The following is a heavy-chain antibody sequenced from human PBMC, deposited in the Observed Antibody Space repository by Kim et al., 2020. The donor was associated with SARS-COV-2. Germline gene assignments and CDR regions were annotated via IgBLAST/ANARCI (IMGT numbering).Heavy chain of an antibody. CDR1: GVTLGNYA. J-gene: IGHJ5*02. CDR2: ISSDGYNK. Sequence: GGSLRLSCAASGVTLGNYAMSWVRQAPGKGPEWVSAISSDGYNKFYADSVKGRFTISRDNSKNTLSVQMNSLRAEDTAIYYCTKRDSGNSWTPDNLWGQGIPVTVSS. D-gene: IGHD3-3*01. CDR3: TKRDSGNSWTPDNL. V-gene: IGHV3-23*01.